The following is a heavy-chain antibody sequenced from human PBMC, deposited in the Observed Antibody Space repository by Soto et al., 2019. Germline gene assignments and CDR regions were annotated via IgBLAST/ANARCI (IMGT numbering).Heavy chain of an antibody. CDR3: AIELGFCSSTSCHKGSYGLAV. CDR2: IWYDGSNK. J-gene: IGHJ6*02. Sequence: GVSLRLSCAASGFTFSSYGMHWVRQAPGKGLEWVAVIWYDGSNKYYADSVKGRFIISRDNSKNTLYLQMNSLRAEDTAVYYCAIELGFCSSTSCHKGSYGLAVWGPLTTVSVS. CDR1: GFTFSSYG. D-gene: IGHD2-2*02. V-gene: IGHV3-33*01.